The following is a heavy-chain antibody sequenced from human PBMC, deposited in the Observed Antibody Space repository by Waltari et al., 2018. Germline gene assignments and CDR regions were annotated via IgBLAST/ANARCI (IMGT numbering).Heavy chain of an antibody. D-gene: IGHD4-4*01. V-gene: IGHV4-61*02. J-gene: IGHJ4*02. CDR2: VFSNGSV. CDR1: GGPINRGSLF. Sequence: QVQLPESGPGLVKPSQTLSLPCTGSGGPINRGSLFWCWIRQPAGKGLEWIGRVFSNGSVDYNPSLRSRVTISRDTSRNEFSLKLRSVTAADTAFYYCARDTGYSKSLCDHWGPGTQVIVSS. CDR3: ARDTGYSKSLCDH.